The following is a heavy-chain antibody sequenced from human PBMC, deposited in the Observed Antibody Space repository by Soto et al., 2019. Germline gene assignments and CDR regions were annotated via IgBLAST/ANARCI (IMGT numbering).Heavy chain of an antibody. Sequence: ASVKGSCKASGGTFSSYTISWVRQPPGQGLEWVGRIIPILGISYYAQNFQGRVTITADKSTSTAYMELSSLRSEDTAVYYCATEEAHSNNWYQPTDYWGQGTLVTVSS. CDR2: IIPILGIS. V-gene: IGHV1-69*04. CDR1: GGTFSSYT. CDR3: ATEEAHSNNWYQPTDY. D-gene: IGHD6-13*01. J-gene: IGHJ4*02.